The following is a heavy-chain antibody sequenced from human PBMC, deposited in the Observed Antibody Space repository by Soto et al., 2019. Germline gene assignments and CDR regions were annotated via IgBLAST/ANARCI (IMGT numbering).Heavy chain of an antibody. CDR1: GGSFSGYY. V-gene: IGHV4-34*01. CDR3: ARDLWLDH. Sequence: QVQLQQWGAGLLKPSETLSLTCAVYGGSFSGYYWSWIRQPPGKGLEWIGEINHSGSTNYNPSLKSRVTISVDTSKNQFSLKLSSVTAADTAVYYCARDLWLDHWGQGTLVTVSS. D-gene: IGHD6-19*01. J-gene: IGHJ4*02. CDR2: INHSGST.